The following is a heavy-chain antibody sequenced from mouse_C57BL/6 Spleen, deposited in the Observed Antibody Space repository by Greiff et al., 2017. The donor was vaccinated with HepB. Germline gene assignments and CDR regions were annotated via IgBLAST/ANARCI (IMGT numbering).Heavy chain of an antibody. CDR2: ISDGGSYT. Sequence: EVQLQESGGGLVKPGGSLKLSCAASGFTFSSYAMSWVRQTPEKRLEWVATISDGGSYTYYPDNVKGRFTISRDNAKNNLYLQMSHLKSEDTAMYYCARGKDDYDGFAYWGQGTLVTVSA. CDR3: ARGKDDYDGFAY. V-gene: IGHV5-4*01. CDR1: GFTFSSYA. D-gene: IGHD2-4*01. J-gene: IGHJ3*01.